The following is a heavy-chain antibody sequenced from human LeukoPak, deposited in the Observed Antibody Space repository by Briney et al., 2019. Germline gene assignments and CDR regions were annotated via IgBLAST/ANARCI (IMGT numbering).Heavy chain of an antibody. CDR2: IYYSGST. Sequence: SQTLSLTCTVSGGPISSGGYYWSWIRQHPGKGLEWIGYIYYSGSTYYNPSLKSRVTISVDTSKNQFSLKLSSVTAADTAVYYCARYCSGGSCYTTNYYYYGMDVWGQGTTVTVSS. D-gene: IGHD2-15*01. CDR3: ARYCSGGSCYTTNYYYYGMDV. J-gene: IGHJ6*02. CDR1: GGPISSGGYY. V-gene: IGHV4-31*03.